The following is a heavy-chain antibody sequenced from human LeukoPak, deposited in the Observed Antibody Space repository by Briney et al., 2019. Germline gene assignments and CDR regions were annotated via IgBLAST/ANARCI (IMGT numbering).Heavy chain of an antibody. D-gene: IGHD2-15*01. V-gene: IGHV3-23*01. CDR1: GFTFSSYA. CDR3: AKRMSRGRLLVIYYYGMDV. J-gene: IGHJ6*02. CDR2: ISGSGGST. Sequence: GGSLRLSCAASGFTFSSYAMSWVRQAPRKGLEWVSAISGSGGSTYYADSVKGRFTISRDNSKNTLYLQMNSLRAEDTAVYYCAKRMSRGRLLVIYYYGMDVWGQGTTVTVSS.